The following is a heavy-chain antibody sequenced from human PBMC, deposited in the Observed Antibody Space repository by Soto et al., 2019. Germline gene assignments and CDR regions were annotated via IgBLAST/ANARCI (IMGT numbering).Heavy chain of an antibody. Sequence: EVQLLESGGGLVQPGGSLRLSCAASGFTFSNYPMNWVHQAPGKGLEYVSCISGSGGSTYYADSVEGRFTISRDNSKNTVYLQMNSLRAEDTAVYYCARGYGDNFYYYFDSWGQGTLVTVSS. CDR2: ISGSGGST. D-gene: IGHD4-17*01. V-gene: IGHV3-23*01. J-gene: IGHJ4*02. CDR1: GFTFSNYP. CDR3: ARGYGDNFYYYFDS.